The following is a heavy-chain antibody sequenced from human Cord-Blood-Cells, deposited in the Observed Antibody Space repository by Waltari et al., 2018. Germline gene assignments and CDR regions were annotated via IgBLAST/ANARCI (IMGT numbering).Heavy chain of an antibody. CDR3: ARVTRMHFDY. Sequence: EVQLVESGGGLVQPGGSLRPSCGASGVTFGSYSMNWVRQAPGEGLDWVSYISSSSSTIYYADSVKGRFTISRDNAKNSLYLQMNSLRDEDTAVYYCARVTRMHFDYWGQGTLVTVSS. J-gene: IGHJ4*02. V-gene: IGHV3-48*02. CDR2: ISSSSSTI. D-gene: IGHD3-16*01. CDR1: GVTFGSYS.